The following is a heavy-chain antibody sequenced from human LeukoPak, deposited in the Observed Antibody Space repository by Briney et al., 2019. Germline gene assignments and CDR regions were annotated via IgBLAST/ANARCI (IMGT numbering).Heavy chain of an antibody. CDR1: GYSFTSYW. D-gene: IGHD3-22*01. J-gene: IGHJ4*02. CDR2: IYPGDSDT. CDR3: ARLGGIMRYYYESSGPLLPPLDY. V-gene: IGHV5-51*01. Sequence: GESLKISCKGSGYSFTSYWIGWVRQMPGKGLEWMGIIYPGDSDTRYSPSFQGQVTISADKSISTAYLQWSSLKASDTAMYYCARLGGIMRYYYESSGPLLPPLDYWGQGTLVTVSS.